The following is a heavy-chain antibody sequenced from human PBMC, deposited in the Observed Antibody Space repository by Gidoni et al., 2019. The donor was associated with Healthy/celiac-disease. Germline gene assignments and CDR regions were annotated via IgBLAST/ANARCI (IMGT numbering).Heavy chain of an antibody. J-gene: IGHJ4*02. Sequence: QVQLVESGGGLVKPGGSLRLSCAASGFPFSDYYMIWIRQAPGKGLEWVSYMSSSGRTIYYADSVKGRFTISRDNAKNSRYLQMNSLRAEDTAVYYCAREGSGYYRGDYFDYWGQGTLVTVSS. CDR2: MSSSGRTI. D-gene: IGHD3-22*01. V-gene: IGHV3-11*01. CDR3: AREGSGYYRGDYFDY. CDR1: GFPFSDYY.